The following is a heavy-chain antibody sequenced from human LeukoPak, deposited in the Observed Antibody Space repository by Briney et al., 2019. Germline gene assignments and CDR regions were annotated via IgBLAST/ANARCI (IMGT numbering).Heavy chain of an antibody. CDR1: GGSISSGSYY. V-gene: IGHV4-61*02. D-gene: IGHD3-22*01. CDR3: AGTRKYYYDSSGYYLTFDY. Sequence: SETLSLTCTVSGGSISSGSYYSSWIRQPAGKGLEWIGRIYTSGSTNYNPYLNSRVTISVDTSKNQFSLKLSSVTAADTAVYYCAGTRKYYYDSSGYYLTFDYWGQGTLVTVSS. J-gene: IGHJ4*02. CDR2: IYTSGST.